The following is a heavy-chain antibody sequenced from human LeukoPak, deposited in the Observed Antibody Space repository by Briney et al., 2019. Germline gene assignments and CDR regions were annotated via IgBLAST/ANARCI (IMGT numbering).Heavy chain of an antibody. Sequence: GGSLRLSCAASGFTFSSYDMHWVRQATGKGLEWVSAIGTAGDTYYPGSVKGRFTISRENAKNSLYLQMNSLRAEDTAVYYCARGFDSRFFNDWGQGTLVTVSS. CDR3: ARGFDSRFFND. D-gene: IGHD3-22*01. CDR1: GFTFSSYD. V-gene: IGHV3-13*01. J-gene: IGHJ4*02. CDR2: IGTAGDT.